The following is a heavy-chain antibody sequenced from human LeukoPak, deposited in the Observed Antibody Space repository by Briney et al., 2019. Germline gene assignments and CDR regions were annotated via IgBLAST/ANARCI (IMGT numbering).Heavy chain of an antibody. CDR1: GFTFSNYP. CDR3: AKDYNRGLPDY. Sequence: GGSLRLSCSASGFTFSNYPMHWVRQAPGKGLEYVSVVNTNGGATYYADSVKGRFTISRENSKNVLYLQMSSLRAEDTAVYYCAKDYNRGLPDYWGQGTLVIVSS. J-gene: IGHJ4*02. D-gene: IGHD2-21*01. CDR2: VNTNGGAT. V-gene: IGHV3-64*04.